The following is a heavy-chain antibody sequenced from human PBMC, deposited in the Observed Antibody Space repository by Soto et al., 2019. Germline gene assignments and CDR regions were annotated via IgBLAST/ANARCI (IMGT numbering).Heavy chain of an antibody. V-gene: IGHV4-31*03. CDR2: IYYSGST. CDR3: ARVYYDSSGYPLDY. D-gene: IGHD3-22*01. CDR1: GGSISSGGYY. J-gene: IGHJ4*02. Sequence: QVQLQESGPGLVKPSQTLSLTCTVSGGSISSGGYYWSWIRQHPGKGLEWIGYIYYSGSTYYNPSINSRVTISVDTSKNHFSLKLSPVTAADTAVYYCARVYYDSSGYPLDYWGQVTLVTVSS.